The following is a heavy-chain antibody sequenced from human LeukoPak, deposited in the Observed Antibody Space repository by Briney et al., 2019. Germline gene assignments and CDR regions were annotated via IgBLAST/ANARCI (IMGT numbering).Heavy chain of an antibody. D-gene: IGHD3-10*01. CDR2: ISAYSGNT. V-gene: IGHV1-18*04. CDR1: GYTFTGYY. CDR3: ARHRSRMVRGGDWFDP. J-gene: IGHJ5*02. Sequence: ASVKVSCKASGYTFTGYYIHWVRQAPGQGLEWMGWISAYSGNTNYAHKLQGRVTMTTDTSTSTAYMELRSLRSDDTAVYYCARHRSRMVRGGDWFDPWGQGTLVTVSS.